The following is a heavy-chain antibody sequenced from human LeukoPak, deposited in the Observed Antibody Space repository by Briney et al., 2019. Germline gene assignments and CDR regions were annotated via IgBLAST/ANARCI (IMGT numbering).Heavy chain of an antibody. V-gene: IGHV1-2*02. CDR1: GYTFTGYY. D-gene: IGHD6-13*01. J-gene: IGHJ4*02. CDR2: INPNSGGT. Sequence: ASVKVSCKASGYTFTGYYMHWVRQAPGQGLEWMGWINPNSGGTNYAQKFQGRVTMTRDTSISTAYMELSRLRSDDTAVYYCARDDQSRTTGAAAGKFYFDYWGQGTLVTVSS. CDR3: ARDDQSRTTGAAAGKFYFDY.